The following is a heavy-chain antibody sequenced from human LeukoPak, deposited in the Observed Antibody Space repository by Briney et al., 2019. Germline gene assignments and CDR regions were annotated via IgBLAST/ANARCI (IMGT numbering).Heavy chain of an antibody. D-gene: IGHD5-24*01. J-gene: IGHJ4*02. V-gene: IGHV3-74*01. CDR2: INSDGRST. CDR3: ARDGWGDGYNPFDY. Sequence: GGSLRLSCAASGFTFSSYWMHWVRQAPGKGLVWVSRINSDGRSTSYADSVKGRFTISRDNAKNRLYLQMNSLRAEDTAVYYCARDGWGDGYNPFDYWGQGTLVTVSS. CDR1: GFTFSSYW.